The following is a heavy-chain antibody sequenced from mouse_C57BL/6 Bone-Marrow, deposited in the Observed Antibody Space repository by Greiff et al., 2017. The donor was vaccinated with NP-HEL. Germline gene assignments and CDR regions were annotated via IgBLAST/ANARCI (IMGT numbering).Heavy chain of an antibody. Sequence: VQLQQSGPVLVKPGASVKMSCKASGYTFTDYYMNWVKQSHGKSLEWIGVINPYNGGTSYNQKFKGKATLTVDKSSSTAYMELNSLTSEDSAVYYCARVMITTDWWYFDVWGTGTTVTVSS. J-gene: IGHJ1*03. D-gene: IGHD2-4*01. CDR3: ARVMITTDWWYFDV. CDR1: GYTFTDYY. V-gene: IGHV1-19*01. CDR2: INPYNGGT.